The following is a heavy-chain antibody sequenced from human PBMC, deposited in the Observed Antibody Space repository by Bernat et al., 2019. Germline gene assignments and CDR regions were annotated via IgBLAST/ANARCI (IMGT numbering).Heavy chain of an antibody. V-gene: IGHV3-23*01. CDR3: AKVLGYCSSTGCYESDYYYYMDV. CDR1: GFTFNNFA. J-gene: IGHJ6*03. D-gene: IGHD2-2*01. CDR2: IGGSGGIT. Sequence: EVQLLESGGGLVQPGGSLRLSCAASGFTFNNFAMSWVRQAPGKGLEWVSAIGGSGGITYYADSVKGRFTISRDNSKNTLYRQMNSLRAEETARYYCAKVLGYCSSTGCYESDYYYYMDVWGQGTTVTVSS.